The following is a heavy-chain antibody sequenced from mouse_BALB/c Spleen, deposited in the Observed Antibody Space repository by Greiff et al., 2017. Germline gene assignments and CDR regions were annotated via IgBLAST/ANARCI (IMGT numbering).Heavy chain of an antibody. V-gene: IGHV5-6-5*01. D-gene: IGHD1-2*01. CDR3: ARGGYYGSFDY. CDR2: ISSGGST. Sequence: EVKLMESGGDLVKPGGSLKLSCAASGFTFSSYAMSWVRQTPEKRLEWVASISSGGSTYYPDSVKGRFTISRDNARNILYLQMSSLRSEDTAMYYCARGGYYGSFDYWGQGTTLTVSS. J-gene: IGHJ2*01. CDR1: GFTFSSYA.